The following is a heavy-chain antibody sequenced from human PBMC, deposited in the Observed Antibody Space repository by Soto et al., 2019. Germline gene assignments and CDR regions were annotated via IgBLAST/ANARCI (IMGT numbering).Heavy chain of an antibody. V-gene: IGHV3-23*01. CDR3: AVHGYDY. Sequence: GGSLRLSCEASGFTFNTYAMSWVRQAPGKGLEWVSAISGGPGSTYYADPVKGRFTVSRDNSKNTLYLQMNSLRAEDTAVYYCAVHGYDYWGQGTLVTVPS. CDR2: ISGGPGST. CDR1: GFTFNTYA. D-gene: IGHD1-1*01. J-gene: IGHJ4*02.